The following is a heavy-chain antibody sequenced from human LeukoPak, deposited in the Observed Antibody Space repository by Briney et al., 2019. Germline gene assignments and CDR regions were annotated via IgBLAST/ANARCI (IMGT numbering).Heavy chain of an antibody. CDR2: INPNSGGT. CDR1: GYTFTGYY. V-gene: IGHV1-2*02. CDR3: ARVRGFGVGYFDY. Sequence: ASVKVSCKASGYTFTGYYMHWVRQAPGQGLEWMGWINPNSGGTNYAQKFQGRVTMTRDTSISTAYMELSRLRSDDTAVYYCARVRGFGVGYFDYWGQGTLVTVSS. D-gene: IGHD3-10*01. J-gene: IGHJ4*02.